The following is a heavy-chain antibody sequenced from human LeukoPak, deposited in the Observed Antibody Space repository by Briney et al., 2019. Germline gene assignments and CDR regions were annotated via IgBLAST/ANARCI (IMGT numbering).Heavy chain of an antibody. D-gene: IGHD5-18*01. CDR1: GGTFSSYA. V-gene: IGHV1-69*06. J-gene: IGHJ6*03. CDR3: ARGSTIQLWLSSYYYYYMDV. CDR2: ITPIFGTA. Sequence: SVKLSCKASGGTFSSYAISWVRQAPGQGLEWMGGITPIFGTANYAQKFQGRVTITADKSTSTAYMELSSLRSEDTAVYYCARGSTIQLWLSSYYYYYMDVWGKGTTVTVSS.